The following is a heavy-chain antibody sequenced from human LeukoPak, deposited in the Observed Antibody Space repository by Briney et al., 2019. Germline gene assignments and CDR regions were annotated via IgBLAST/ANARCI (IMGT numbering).Heavy chain of an antibody. D-gene: IGHD3-22*01. Sequence: GGSLRLSCAASGFTFSSYGMHWVRQAPGKGLKGVAFIRYEGINKYYADSVKGRFTISRDNSKNTLYLQMNGLRAEDTAIYYCARKTYYYDTSAAGWFDAWGQGTLVTVSS. V-gene: IGHV3-30*02. CDR3: ARKTYYYDTSAAGWFDA. J-gene: IGHJ5*02. CDR1: GFTFSSYG. CDR2: IRYEGINK.